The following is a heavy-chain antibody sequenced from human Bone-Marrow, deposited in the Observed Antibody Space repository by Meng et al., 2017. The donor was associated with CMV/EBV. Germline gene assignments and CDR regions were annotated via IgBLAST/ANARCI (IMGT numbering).Heavy chain of an antibody. CDR3: ARRRVYYYGMDV. Sequence: SETLSLTCTVSGGSISNYYWSWIRQPPGKGLEWIGYIYYSGSTNYNPSLKSRVTISVDTSKNQFSLKLSSVTAADTAVYYCARRRVYYYGMDVWGQGTTVTVSS. J-gene: IGHJ6*02. V-gene: IGHV4-59*01. CDR1: GGSISNYY. CDR2: IYYSGST.